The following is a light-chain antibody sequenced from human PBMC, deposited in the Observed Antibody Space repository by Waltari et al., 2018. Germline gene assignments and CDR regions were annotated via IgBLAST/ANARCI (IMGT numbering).Light chain of an antibody. CDR2: DAF. CDR3: QQRSNWPPRIT. CDR1: QSVSSY. Sequence: EIVLTQSPATLSLSPGERATLSCRASQSVSSYLAWYQQKPGQAPRLLIYDAFNRATGIPARFSGSGSGTDFTLTIGSLEPEDFAVYYCQQRSNWPPRITFGPGTKVDIK. V-gene: IGKV3-11*01. J-gene: IGKJ3*01.